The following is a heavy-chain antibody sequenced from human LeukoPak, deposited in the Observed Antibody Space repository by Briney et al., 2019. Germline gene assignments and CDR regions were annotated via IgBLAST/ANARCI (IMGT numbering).Heavy chain of an antibody. CDR3: AREKADYYYGMDV. Sequence: SETLSLTCTVSGGSISSYYWSWIRQPPGKGLEWIGYIYYSGSTYYNPSLKSRVTISVDRSKNQFSLKLSSVTAADTAVYYCAREKADYYYGMDVWGQGTTVTVSS. J-gene: IGHJ6*02. V-gene: IGHV4-59*12. CDR1: GGSISSYY. CDR2: IYYSGST.